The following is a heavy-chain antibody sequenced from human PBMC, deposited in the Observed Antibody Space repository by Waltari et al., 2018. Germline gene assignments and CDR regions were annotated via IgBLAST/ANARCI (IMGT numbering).Heavy chain of an antibody. CDR3: ARDRHCTSSGCSGL. V-gene: IGHV3-53*01. J-gene: IGHJ4*02. CDR1: GFTVSNNF. Sequence: EVQLVESGGGLIQPGGSLRLSCAASGFTVSNNFMMGVRQAPGKGLEWVSLIYSRGTTYYADSVKGRFTISRDKSNNTLYLQMNSLRGEDTAVYYCARDRHCTSSGCSGLWGQGTLVTVSS. D-gene: IGHD2-2*01. CDR2: IYSRGTT.